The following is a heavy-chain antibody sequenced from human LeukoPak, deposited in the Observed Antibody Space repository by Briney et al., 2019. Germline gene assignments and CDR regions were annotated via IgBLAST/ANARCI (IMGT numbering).Heavy chain of an antibody. V-gene: IGHV4-34*01. J-gene: IGHJ4*02. CDR3: ARAQFYYDSSGYHSSFDY. CDR2: INHSGST. D-gene: IGHD3-22*01. Sequence: SETLSLTCAVYGGSFSGYYWSWIRQPPEKGLEWIGEINHSGSTNYNPSLKSRVTISVDTSKNQFSLKLSSVTAADTAVYYCARAQFYYDSSGYHSSFDYWGQGTLVTVSS. CDR1: GGSFSGYY.